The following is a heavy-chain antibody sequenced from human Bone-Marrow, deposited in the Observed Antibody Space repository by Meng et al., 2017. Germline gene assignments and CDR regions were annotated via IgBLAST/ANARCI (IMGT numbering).Heavy chain of an antibody. CDR2: INWNGGST. D-gene: IGHD3-10*01. CDR3: ARNSNDGFGELYWYFDY. J-gene: IGHJ4*02. Sequence: GGSLRLSCAASGFTFDDYGMSWVRQAPGKGLEWVSGINWNGGSTGYADSVKGRFTISRDNAKNSLYLQMNSLIAEDTALYYCARNSNDGFGELYWYFDYWGQGTLVTVSS. V-gene: IGHV3-20*04. CDR1: GFTFDDYG.